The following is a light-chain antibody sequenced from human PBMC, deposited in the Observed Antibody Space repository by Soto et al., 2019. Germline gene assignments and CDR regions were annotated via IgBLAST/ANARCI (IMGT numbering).Light chain of an antibody. CDR3: CSYAGSYTYV. J-gene: IGLJ1*01. Sequence: SVLTQPRSVSGSPGQSVTISCNGTSSDVGCYNYVSWYQQHPGKAHKLMIYDVSKRPSGVPDRFSGSKSGNTASLTISGLQAEDEADYYCCSYAGSYTYVFGSGTKLTVL. V-gene: IGLV2-11*01. CDR2: DVS. CDR1: SSDVGCYNY.